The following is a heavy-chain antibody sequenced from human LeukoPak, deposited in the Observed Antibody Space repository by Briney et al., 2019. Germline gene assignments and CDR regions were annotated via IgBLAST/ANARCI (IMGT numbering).Heavy chain of an antibody. J-gene: IGHJ5*02. Sequence: PGGSLRLSCAASGFTFSHAWMTWVRQAPGKGLEWVGRIKSKTDGGTTDYAAPVKGRFTISRDDSKNTLYLQMNSLKIEDTAVYYCTTEDSVVVVGAYDPWGQGTLVTVSS. CDR3: TTEDSVVVVGAYDP. V-gene: IGHV3-15*01. CDR1: GFTFSHAW. CDR2: IKSKTDGGTT. D-gene: IGHD2-15*01.